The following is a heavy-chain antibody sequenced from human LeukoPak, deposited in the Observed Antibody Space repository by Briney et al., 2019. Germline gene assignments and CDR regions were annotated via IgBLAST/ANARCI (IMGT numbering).Heavy chain of an antibody. CDR2: ISSSRSYI. CDR3: ARGGTDILLEPPAIPFDY. D-gene: IGHD2-8*01. Sequence: PGGSLRLSCAASGFTFSSYSMSWVRQAPGAGLEWVSSISSSRSYIFYADSVKGRFIISRDNARNSLYLQMNSLRADDTAVYYCARGGTDILLEPPAIPFDYWGQGALVTVSS. J-gene: IGHJ4*02. CDR1: GFTFSSYS. V-gene: IGHV3-21*01.